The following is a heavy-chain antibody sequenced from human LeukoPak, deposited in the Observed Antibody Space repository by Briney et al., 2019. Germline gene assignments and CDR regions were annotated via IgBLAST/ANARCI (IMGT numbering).Heavy chain of an antibody. CDR1: GASVSFYY. Sequence: SETLSLTCTVSGASVSFYYRNWIRQPPGKGLEWIGYIYYTGNTNYNPSFKSRVTMSIDTSKHQFSLKLNSVTAADTAVYYCARRGRAAAANFGYWGQGTLVTVSS. CDR2: IYYTGNT. J-gene: IGHJ4*02. D-gene: IGHD6-13*01. CDR3: ARRGRAAAANFGY. V-gene: IGHV4-59*08.